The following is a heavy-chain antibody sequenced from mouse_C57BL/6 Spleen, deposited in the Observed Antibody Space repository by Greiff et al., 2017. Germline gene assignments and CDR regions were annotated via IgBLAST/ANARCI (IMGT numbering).Heavy chain of an antibody. V-gene: IGHV1-64*01. CDR3: ATFYYDYDFDY. CDR2: IHPHSGST. Sequence: QVQLQQPGAELVKPGASVKLSCKASGYTFTSYWMPWVKQRPGQGLEWIGMIHPHSGSTNYNEKFKSKATLTVDTSSSTAYMQLRTLTSEDSAVYSCATFYYDYDFDYWGQGTTLTVSS. CDR1: GYTFTSYW. J-gene: IGHJ2*01. D-gene: IGHD2-4*01.